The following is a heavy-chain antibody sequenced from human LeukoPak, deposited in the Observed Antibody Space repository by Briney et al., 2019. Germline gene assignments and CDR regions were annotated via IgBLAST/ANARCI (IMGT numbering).Heavy chain of an antibody. CDR2: ISYDGSNK. CDR1: GFTFSSYA. D-gene: IGHD6-19*01. CDR3: ARDLDSSGSFDY. Sequence: GRSLRLSCAASGFTFSSYAIHWVRQAPGKGLEWVAVISYDGSNKYYADSVKGRFTISRDNSKNTLYLQMNSLRAEDTAVYYCARDLDSSGSFDYWGQGTLVTVSS. J-gene: IGHJ4*02. V-gene: IGHV3-30*04.